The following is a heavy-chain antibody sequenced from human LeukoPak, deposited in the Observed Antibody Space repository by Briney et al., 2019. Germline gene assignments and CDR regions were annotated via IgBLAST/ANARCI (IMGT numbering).Heavy chain of an antibody. CDR3: ATSNYYYDSSGPKGFFDY. CDR1: GFTFSSYS. Sequence: GGSLRLSCAASGFTFSSYSMNWVRQAPGKGLEWVSYISGSSSTIYYADSVKGRFTISRDNAKRSLYLQMNSLRAEDTAVYYCATSNYYYDSSGPKGFFDYWGQGTLVTVSS. D-gene: IGHD3-22*01. V-gene: IGHV3-48*04. CDR2: ISGSSSTI. J-gene: IGHJ4*02.